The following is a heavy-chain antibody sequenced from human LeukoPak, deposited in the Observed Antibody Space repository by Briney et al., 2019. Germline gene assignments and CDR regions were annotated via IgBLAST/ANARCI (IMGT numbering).Heavy chain of an antibody. J-gene: IGHJ4*02. D-gene: IGHD6-13*01. CDR2: IYYSGST. V-gene: IGHV4-59*01. CDR1: GFTFSSYS. CDR3: AGGIAAAGTSVDY. Sequence: GSLRLSCAASGFTFSSYSMNWVRQAPGKGLEWIGYIYYSGSTNYNPSLKSRVTISVDTSKNQFSLKLSSVTAADTAVYYCAGGIAAAGTSVDYWGQGTLVTVSS.